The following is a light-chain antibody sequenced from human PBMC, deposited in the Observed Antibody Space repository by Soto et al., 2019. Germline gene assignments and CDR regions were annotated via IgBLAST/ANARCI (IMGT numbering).Light chain of an antibody. Sequence: DIQMTQSPSTLSASVGDRVTITCRASQSISSWLAWYQQKPGKAPKLLNYKASSLESVVPSRFSGSEPGTEFNLAITSLQPDDFPTYYCQQYNNYSRTFGQGTKVEIK. CDR2: KAS. CDR1: QSISSW. CDR3: QQYNNYSRT. V-gene: IGKV1-5*03. J-gene: IGKJ1*01.